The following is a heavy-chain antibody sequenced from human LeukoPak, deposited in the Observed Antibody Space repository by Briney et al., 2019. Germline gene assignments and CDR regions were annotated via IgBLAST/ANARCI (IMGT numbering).Heavy chain of an antibody. CDR2: ISSGSSTI. Sequence: GGSVRLSCAASGFTFSTYNMNWLRQAPGKGLEWVSYISSGSSTIFYADSVKGRFTISRDNAKTSLYLQMNSLRAEDTAVYYCARATPSGSYWFDYWGQGTLVTVSS. D-gene: IGHD3-10*01. V-gene: IGHV3-48*01. CDR3: ARATPSGSYWFDY. CDR1: GFTFSTYN. J-gene: IGHJ4*02.